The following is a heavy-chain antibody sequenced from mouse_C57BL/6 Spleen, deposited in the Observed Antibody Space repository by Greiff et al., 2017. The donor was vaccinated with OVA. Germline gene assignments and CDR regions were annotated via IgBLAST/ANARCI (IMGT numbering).Heavy chain of an antibody. V-gene: IGHV1-80*01. CDR3: ARLPSYYGIAMDY. Sequence: QVHVKQSGAELVKPGASVKISCKASGYAFSSYWMNWVKQRPGKGLEWIGQIYPGDGDTNYNGKFKGKATLTADKSSSTAYMQLSSLTSEDSAVYFCARLPSYYGIAMDYWGQGTSVTVSS. J-gene: IGHJ4*01. D-gene: IGHD1-1*01. CDR1: GYAFSSYW. CDR2: IYPGDGDT.